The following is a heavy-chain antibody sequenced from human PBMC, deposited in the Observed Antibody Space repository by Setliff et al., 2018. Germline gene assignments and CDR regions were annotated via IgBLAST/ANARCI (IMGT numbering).Heavy chain of an antibody. V-gene: IGHV5-51*01. D-gene: IGHD3-10*01. CDR1: GYTFTNSW. Sequence: PGESLKISCKGSGYTFTNSWINWVRQMPGKGLEWMGILYPGDSDATYSPSFHGQVTISADKSITTAYLQWSSLRAADTAMYYCASPDTGSDGFHIWGQGTVVTVSS. CDR3: ASPDTGSDGFHI. J-gene: IGHJ3*02. CDR2: LYPGDSDA.